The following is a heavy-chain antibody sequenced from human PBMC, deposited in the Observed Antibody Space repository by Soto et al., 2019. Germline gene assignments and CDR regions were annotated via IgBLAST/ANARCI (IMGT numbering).Heavy chain of an antibody. Sequence: QVQLVQSGAEVKKPGASVKVSCKASGYTFTSYGISWVRQAPGQGLEWMGWISTYNGDTNYAQKLQGRVTMTTDTSTSTAYMELRSLRSDDTAVYYCARVGVDFWSAYYGYYFDYWGQGPLVTVSS. CDR1: GYTFTSYG. V-gene: IGHV1-18*01. CDR2: ISTYNGDT. J-gene: IGHJ4*02. D-gene: IGHD3-3*01. CDR3: ARVGVDFWSAYYGYYFDY.